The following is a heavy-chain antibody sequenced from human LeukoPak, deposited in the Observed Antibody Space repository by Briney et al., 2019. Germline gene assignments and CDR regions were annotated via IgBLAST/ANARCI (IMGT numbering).Heavy chain of an antibody. J-gene: IGHJ3*02. CDR2: IYNSGST. CDR3: ARDSGGPHSGFEI. D-gene: IGHD6-19*01. CDR1: GGSISSYY. Sequence: SETLSLTCTVSGGSISSYYWSWVRQPPGKGLEWIGYIYNSGSTNYNPSLKSRVTISVDTSKNQYSLKMSSVTAADTAVYSCARDSGGPHSGFEIWGQGTMVTASS. V-gene: IGHV4-59*01.